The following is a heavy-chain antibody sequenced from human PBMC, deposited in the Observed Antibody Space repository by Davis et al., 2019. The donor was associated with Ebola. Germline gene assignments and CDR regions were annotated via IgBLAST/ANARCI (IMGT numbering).Heavy chain of an antibody. V-gene: IGHV3-11*01. D-gene: IGHD2-2*01. CDR1: GFTFSDYY. Sequence: FASSGFTFSDYYMSWIRQAPGNGLEWVSYISSSGSTIYHADSVKARYTISRDNAKNSLYLQMNSLRAEDTAVYYCARGTIEYQLLSGWFEPWGQGTLVTVSS. J-gene: IGHJ5*02. CDR2: ISSSGSTI. CDR3: ARGTIEYQLLSGWFEP.